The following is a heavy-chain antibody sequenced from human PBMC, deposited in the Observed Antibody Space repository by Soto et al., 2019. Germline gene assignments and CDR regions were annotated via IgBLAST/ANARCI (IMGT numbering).Heavy chain of an antibody. CDR2: IIPIFGTA. D-gene: IGHD3-22*01. Sequence: QVQLVQSGAEVKKPGSSVKVSCKASGGTFSSYAISWVRQAPGQGLEWMGEIIPIFGTANYAQKFQGRVTITADESKGTAYMELSSLRSEDTAVYYCARDWGPSSGYYPYWFDPWGQGTLVTVSS. CDR3: ARDWGPSSGYYPYWFDP. J-gene: IGHJ5*02. V-gene: IGHV1-69*12. CDR1: GGTFSSYA.